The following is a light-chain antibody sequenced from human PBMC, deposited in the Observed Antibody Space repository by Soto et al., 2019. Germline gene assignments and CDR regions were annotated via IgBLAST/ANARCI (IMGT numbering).Light chain of an antibody. Sequence: EMVMTQSPATLSFSPGERATLSCRASQSVSSDLAWYQQKPGQAPRLLIYGASTRATGIPARFSGSGSGTEFTLTISSLQSEDFAVYYCQQYNNWPPLTFGGGTKVDIK. J-gene: IGKJ4*01. CDR2: GAS. CDR1: QSVSSD. V-gene: IGKV3-15*01. CDR3: QQYNNWPPLT.